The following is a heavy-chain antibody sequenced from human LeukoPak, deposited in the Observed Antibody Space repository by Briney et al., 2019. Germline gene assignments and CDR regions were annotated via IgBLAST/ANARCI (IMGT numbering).Heavy chain of an antibody. D-gene: IGHD3-10*01. CDR3: AKVAKYYYGSETYYFFEH. CDR1: GLTFSSYE. CDR2: IRSSGSTI. J-gene: IGHJ4*02. V-gene: IGHV3-48*03. Sequence: GGSLRLSCAASGLTFSSYERNWVRQAPAKGLEWVSYIRSSGSTIYYADSVKGRFTISRGNAKNSLYLQMNSLRVEDTAVYYCAKVAKYYYGSETYYFFEHWGQGTPVTASS.